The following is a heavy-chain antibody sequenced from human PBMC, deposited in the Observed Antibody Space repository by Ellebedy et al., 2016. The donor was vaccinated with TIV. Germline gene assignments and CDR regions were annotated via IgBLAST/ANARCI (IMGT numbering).Heavy chain of an antibody. CDR3: ARSDCSGRSCYSFFQY. V-gene: IGHV3-53*01. D-gene: IGHD2-15*01. Sequence: PGGSLRLSCVASGFSVRASYMYWVRQAPGKGLEWVSLLYSGDSPSYADSVKGRFTISRADSGDTLYLQMHSLRAEDTAIYYCARSDCSGRSCYSFFQYWGQGTPVTVSS. CDR2: LYSGDSP. CDR1: GFSVRASY. J-gene: IGHJ1*01.